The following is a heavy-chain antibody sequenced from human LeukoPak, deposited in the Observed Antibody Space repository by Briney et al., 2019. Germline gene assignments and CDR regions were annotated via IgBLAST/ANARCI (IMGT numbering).Heavy chain of an antibody. D-gene: IGHD3-22*01. CDR3: ARTNYDSSGRGVFDY. V-gene: IGHV3-48*03. J-gene: IGHJ4*02. CDR1: GFTFSSYE. Sequence: QAGGSLRLSCAASGFTFSSYEMNWVRQAPGKGLEWVSYISSSGSTIYYADSVKGRFTISRDNAKNSLYLQMNSLRAEDTAVYYCARTNYDSSGRGVFDYWGQGTLVTASS. CDR2: ISSSGSTI.